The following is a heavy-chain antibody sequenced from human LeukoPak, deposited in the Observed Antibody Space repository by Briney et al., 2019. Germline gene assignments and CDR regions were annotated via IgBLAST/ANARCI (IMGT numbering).Heavy chain of an antibody. J-gene: IGHJ4*02. CDR1: GYTFTSYY. CDR3: ARDHSSSSDY. Sequence: ASVKVSCKASGYTFTSYYMHWVRQAPGQGLEWMGWINPNSGGTNCAQRFQGRVTMTRDTSISTAYMELSRLRSDDTAVYYCARDHSSSSDYWGQGTLVTVSS. V-gene: IGHV1-2*02. D-gene: IGHD6-6*01. CDR2: INPNSGGT.